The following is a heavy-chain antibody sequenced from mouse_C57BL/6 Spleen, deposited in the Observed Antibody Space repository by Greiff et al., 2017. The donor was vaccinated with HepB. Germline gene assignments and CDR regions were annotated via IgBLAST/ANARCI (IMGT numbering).Heavy chain of an antibody. CDR2: IHPNSGST. Sequence: QVQLQQPGAELVKPGASVKLSCKASGYTFTSYWMHWVKQRPGQGLEWIGMIHPNSGSTNYNEKFKSKATLTVDKSSSPAYMQLSSLTSEDSAVYYCARSTIVNYFDYWGQGTTLTVSS. CDR1: GYTFTSYW. D-gene: IGHD2-5*01. V-gene: IGHV1-64*01. J-gene: IGHJ2*01. CDR3: ARSTIVNYFDY.